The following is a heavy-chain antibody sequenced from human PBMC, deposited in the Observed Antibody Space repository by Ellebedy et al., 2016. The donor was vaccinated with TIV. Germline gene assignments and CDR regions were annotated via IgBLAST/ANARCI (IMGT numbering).Heavy chain of an antibody. J-gene: IGHJ4*02. V-gene: IGHV1-2*02. D-gene: IGHD2-15*01. CDR2: INPNSGAT. CDR3: ARGGLGADIVVVVAANY. CDR1: GYTFTGYY. Sequence: AASVKVSCKASGYTFTGYYMHWVRQAPGHGLEWMGCINPNSGATNYAQRFQGRVTMTRDTSISTAYMELSRLRSDDTAVYYWARGGLGADIVVVVAANYWGQGTLVTVSS.